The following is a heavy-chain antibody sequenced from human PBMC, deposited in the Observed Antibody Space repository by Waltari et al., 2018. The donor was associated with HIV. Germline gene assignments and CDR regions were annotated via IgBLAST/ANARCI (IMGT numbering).Heavy chain of an antibody. D-gene: IGHD4-17*01. V-gene: IGHV4-34*01. CDR2: INHSGST. CDR3: ARGGTTVTTNPNGMDV. J-gene: IGHJ6*02. CDR1: GGSFSGYY. Sequence: QVQLQQWGAGLLKPSETLSLTCAVYGGSFSGYYWSWIRQPPGKGLEWIGEINHSGSTNYNPSLKSRVTISVDTSKNQFSLKLSSVTAADTAVYYCARGGTTVTTNPNGMDVWGQGTTVTVSS.